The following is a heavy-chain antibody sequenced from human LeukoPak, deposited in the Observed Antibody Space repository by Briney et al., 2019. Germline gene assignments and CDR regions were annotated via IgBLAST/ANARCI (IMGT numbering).Heavy chain of an antibody. J-gene: IGHJ4*02. CDR3: ARSSGWTGAFDY. CDR1: GFTFSSYE. Sequence: QPGGSLRLSCSASGFTFSSYEMNWVRQAPGKGLEWVSYISRSGSTLYYADSVKGRFTSYSDNAKSSLYLQMNSLRGEDTAVYYCARSSGWTGAFDYWGQGTLVTVSS. D-gene: IGHD6-19*01. CDR2: ISRSGSTL. V-gene: IGHV3-48*03.